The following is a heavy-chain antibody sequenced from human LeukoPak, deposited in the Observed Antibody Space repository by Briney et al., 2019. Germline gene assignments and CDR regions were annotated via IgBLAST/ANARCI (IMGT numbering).Heavy chain of an antibody. J-gene: IGHJ4*02. CDR3: ARVREFLEWSIDY. CDR1: GGSISSSSYY. D-gene: IGHD3-3*01. CDR2: IYYSGST. V-gene: IGHV4-39*01. Sequence: PSETLSLTCTVSGGSISSSSYYWGWIRQPPGKGLEWIGSIYYSGSTFYNPSLKSRVTISVDTSKNQFSLKLSSVTAADTAVYYCARVREFLEWSIDYWGQGTLVTVSS.